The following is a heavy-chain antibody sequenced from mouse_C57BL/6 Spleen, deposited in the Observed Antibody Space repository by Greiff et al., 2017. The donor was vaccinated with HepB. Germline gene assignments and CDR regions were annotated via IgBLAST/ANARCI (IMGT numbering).Heavy chain of an antibody. V-gene: IGHV14-2*01. CDR2: IDPEDGET. D-gene: IGHD1-1*01. CDR1: GFNIKDYY. J-gene: IGHJ1*03. CDR3: ARTRGTGPVTTVVRWYFDV. Sequence: EVQLQQSGAELVKPGASVKLSCTASGFNIKDYYMHWVKQRPEQGLEWIGRIDPEDGETKYAPKFQGKATITADTSSNTAYLQLSSLTSEDTAVYYWARTRGTGPVTTVVRWYFDVWGTGTTVTVSS.